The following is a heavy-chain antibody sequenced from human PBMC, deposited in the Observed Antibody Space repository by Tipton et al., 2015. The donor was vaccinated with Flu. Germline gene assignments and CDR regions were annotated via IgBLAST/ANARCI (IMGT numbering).Heavy chain of an antibody. J-gene: IGHJ4*02. D-gene: IGHD6-6*01. CDR3: ARARGSSSGQNSYFFDY. CDR2: IGYDGDNK. CDR1: GFTFNYHA. V-gene: IGHV3-33*08. Sequence: SLRLSCAASGFTFNYHAIHWVRQAPGKGLEWVAVIGYDGDNKGYADSVKGRFTISRDNSKNTLYLQMYSLRAEDTAVYYCARARGSSSGQNSYFFDYWGQGTLVTVSS.